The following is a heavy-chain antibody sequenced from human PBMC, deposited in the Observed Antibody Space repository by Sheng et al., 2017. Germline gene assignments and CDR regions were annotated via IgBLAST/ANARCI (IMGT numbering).Heavy chain of an antibody. CDR1: GFTFSDHY. J-gene: IGHJ6*03. CDR2: TRNKANSYTT. V-gene: IGHV3-72*01. Sequence: EVQLVESGGGLVQPGGSLRLSCAASGFTFSDHYMDWVRQAPGKGLEWVGRTRNKANSYTTEYAASVKGRFTISRDDSKNSLYLQMNSLKTEDTAVYYCARGDHPLWKGYYYMDVWGQGTTVTVSS. D-gene: IGHD5-18*01. CDR3: ARGDHPLWKGYYYMDV.